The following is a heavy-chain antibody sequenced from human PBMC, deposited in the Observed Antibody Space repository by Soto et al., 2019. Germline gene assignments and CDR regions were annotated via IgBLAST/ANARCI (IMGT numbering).Heavy chain of an antibody. Sequence: ASVKVSCKASGYTFTGYYMHWVRQAPGQGLEWMGWINPNSGGTNYAQKFQGWVTMTRDTSISTAYMELSRLRSDDTAVYYCARDNFVSQYYDFWSGYYTGNWFDPWGQGTLVTVSS. V-gene: IGHV1-2*04. J-gene: IGHJ5*02. D-gene: IGHD3-3*01. CDR3: ARDNFVSQYYDFWSGYYTGNWFDP. CDR1: GYTFTGYY. CDR2: INPNSGGT.